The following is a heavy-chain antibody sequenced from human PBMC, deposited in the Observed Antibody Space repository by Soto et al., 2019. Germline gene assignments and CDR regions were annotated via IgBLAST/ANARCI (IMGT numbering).Heavy chain of an antibody. D-gene: IGHD6-19*01. CDR2: INPNSGGT. CDR1: GYTFTGYY. CDR3: ARDFLESSGWYGTVFDY. J-gene: IGHJ4*02. Sequence: ASVKVSCKASGYTFTGYYMHWVRQAPGQGLEWMGWINPNSGGTNYAQKFQGWVTMTRDTSISTAYMELSGLRSDDTAVYYCARDFLESSGWYGTVFDYWGQGTLVTVSS. V-gene: IGHV1-2*04.